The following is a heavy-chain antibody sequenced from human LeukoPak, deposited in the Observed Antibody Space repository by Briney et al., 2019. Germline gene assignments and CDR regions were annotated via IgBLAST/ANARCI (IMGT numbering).Heavy chain of an antibody. CDR1: GGSISSYY. Sequence: SETLSLTCTVSGGSISSYYWSWIRHPAGKGLERIGRIYTSGSTNYNPSLKSRVTMSVDTSKNQFSLKLSSVTAADTAVYYCADDYGDLKYLHWFDPWGQGTLVTVSS. CDR2: IYTSGST. CDR3: ADDYGDLKYLHWFDP. V-gene: IGHV4-4*07. D-gene: IGHD4-17*01. J-gene: IGHJ5*02.